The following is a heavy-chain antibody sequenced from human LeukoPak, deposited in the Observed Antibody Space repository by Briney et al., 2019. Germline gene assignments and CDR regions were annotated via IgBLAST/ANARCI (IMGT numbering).Heavy chain of an antibody. J-gene: IGHJ4*02. Sequence: SETLSLTCIVSGGSINNSSYYWGWIRQPPGKGLEWIETICYTGSTYYNPSLKSRVTISVDTSKDHFSLKLNSVTAADTAVYYCARLLWGSYSFDHWGQGTLVTVSS. CDR1: GGSINNSSYY. CDR3: ARLLWGSYSFDH. D-gene: IGHD3-16*01. CDR2: ICYTGST. V-gene: IGHV4-39*01.